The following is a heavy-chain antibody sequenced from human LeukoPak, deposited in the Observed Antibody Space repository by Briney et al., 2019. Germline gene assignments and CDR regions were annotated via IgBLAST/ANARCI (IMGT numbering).Heavy chain of an antibody. CDR1: GGTFSSYA. V-gene: IGHV1-69*04. D-gene: IGHD5-24*01. CDR3: ARDRDGYNQHFDY. Sequence: SVKVSCKASGGTFSSYAISWVRQAPGQGLEWMGRIIPILGIANYAQKFQGRVTITADKSTSTAYMELSSLRSEDTAVYYCARDRDGYNQHFDYWGQGTLVTVSS. CDR2: IIPILGIA. J-gene: IGHJ4*02.